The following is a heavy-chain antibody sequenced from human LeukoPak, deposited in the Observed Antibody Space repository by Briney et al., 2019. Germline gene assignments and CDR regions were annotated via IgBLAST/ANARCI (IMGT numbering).Heavy chain of an antibody. CDR2: INPSNGVT. V-gene: IGHV1-2*02. J-gene: IGHJ4*02. CDR1: GYTFTGYF. CDR3: ARDRVGEAAPGVLDF. D-gene: IGHD2-8*01. Sequence: ASVKVSCKTSGYTFTGYFIHWVRQAPGQGLEWMGWINPSNGVTNFAQTFRGRVALTRDTSIDTVYMDLTSLKFDDTAVYYCARDRVGEAAPGVLDFWGQGTLVSVSS.